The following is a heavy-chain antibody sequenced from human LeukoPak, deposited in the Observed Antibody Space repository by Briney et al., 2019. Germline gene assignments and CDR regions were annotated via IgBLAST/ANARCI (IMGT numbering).Heavy chain of an antibody. D-gene: IGHD1-26*01. V-gene: IGHV1-24*01. CDR3: ATAWNKWELVDI. J-gene: IGHJ3*02. CDR2: FDPEDGET. Sequence: ASVKVSCKVSGYTLTELSMHWVRQAPGKGLEWMGGFDPEDGETIYAQKFQGRVTMTEDTSTDTAYMELSSLRSEDTAVYYCATAWNKWELVDIWGQGTMVTVSS. CDR1: GYTLTELS.